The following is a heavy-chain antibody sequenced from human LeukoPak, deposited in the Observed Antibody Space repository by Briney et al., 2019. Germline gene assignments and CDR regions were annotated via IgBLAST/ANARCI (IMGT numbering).Heavy chain of an antibody. Sequence: SVKVSCKASGGTFSSYAIRWVRQAPGQGREGMGRIIPIFGTANYAQKFQGRVTITADKSTSTAYMELSSLRSEDTAVYYCASGINYFGYFDYWGQGTLVTVSS. V-gene: IGHV1-69*06. CDR1: GGTFSSYA. D-gene: IGHD3-9*01. CDR2: IIPIFGTA. J-gene: IGHJ4*02. CDR3: ASGINYFGYFDY.